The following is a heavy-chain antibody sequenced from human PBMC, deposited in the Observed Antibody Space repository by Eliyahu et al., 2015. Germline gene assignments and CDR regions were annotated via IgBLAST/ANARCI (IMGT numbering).Heavy chain of an antibody. Sequence: EVSLVESGGGLAXPGDSLRLSCVTAGFRFNKAWMSWVRQAPGKGLGWVGRIKXEEDGATVDYAAPVAGRFIISRDDSKDTLYLQMTGLRADDTGLYYCSRLGDLWGQGTMV. CDR3: SRLGDL. CDR2: IKXEEDGATV. V-gene: IGHV3-15*05. D-gene: IGHD3-16*01. CDR1: GFRFNKAW. J-gene: IGHJ3*01.